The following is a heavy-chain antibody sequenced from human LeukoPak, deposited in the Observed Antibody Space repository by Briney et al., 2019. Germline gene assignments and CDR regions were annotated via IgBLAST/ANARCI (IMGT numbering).Heavy chain of an antibody. CDR3: ARGIAAAGRFDP. CDR2: ISWNSGSI. J-gene: IGHJ5*02. Sequence: GRSLRLSCAASGFTFDDYAMHWVRHAPGKGLEWVSGISWNSGSIGYADSVKGRFTISRDNAKNSLYLQMNSLRAEDTAVYYCARGIAAAGRFDPWGQGTLVTVSS. D-gene: IGHD6-13*01. V-gene: IGHV3-9*01. CDR1: GFTFDDYA.